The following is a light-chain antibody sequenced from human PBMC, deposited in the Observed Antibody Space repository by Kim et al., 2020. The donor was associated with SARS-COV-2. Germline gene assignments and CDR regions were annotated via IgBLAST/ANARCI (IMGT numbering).Light chain of an antibody. Sequence: SVSPVQTASITCSGDKLGDKYACWYQQQPGQPPVLVLYHDSKRPSGIPERFSASNSGNTATLTISGTQAMDEADYYCQAWDSSTEVFGTGTKVTVL. V-gene: IGLV3-1*01. CDR1: KLGDKY. CDR3: QAWDSSTEV. J-gene: IGLJ1*01. CDR2: HDS.